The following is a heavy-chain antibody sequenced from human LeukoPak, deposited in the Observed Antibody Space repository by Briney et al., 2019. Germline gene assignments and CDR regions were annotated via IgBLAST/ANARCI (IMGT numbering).Heavy chain of an antibody. Sequence: ASVKVSCKASGYTFTSYDINWVRQATGQGLEWMGWISAYNGNTNYAQKLRGRVTMTTDTSTSTAYMELRSLRSDDTAVYYCARDRGGGYDPGDYWGQGTLVTVSS. D-gene: IGHD5-12*01. CDR1: GYTFTSYD. CDR3: ARDRGGGYDPGDY. V-gene: IGHV1-18*01. J-gene: IGHJ4*02. CDR2: ISAYNGNT.